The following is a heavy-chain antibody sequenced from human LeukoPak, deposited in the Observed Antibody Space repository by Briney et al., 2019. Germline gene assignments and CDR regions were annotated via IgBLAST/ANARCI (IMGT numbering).Heavy chain of an antibody. V-gene: IGHV1-69*13. D-gene: IGHD6-13*01. CDR1: GGTFSSYA. J-gene: IGHJ4*02. CDR3: AIPGNSSSGSHDY. CDR2: IIPIFGTA. Sequence: SVKVSCKASGGTFSSYAISWVRQAPGQGLEWMGGIIPIFGTANYAQKFQGRVTITADESTSTAYMELSSLRSEDTAVYYCAIPGNSSSGSHDYWGQGTLVTVSS.